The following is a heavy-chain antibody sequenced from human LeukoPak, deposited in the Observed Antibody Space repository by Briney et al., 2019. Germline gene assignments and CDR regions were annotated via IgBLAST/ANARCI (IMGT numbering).Heavy chain of an antibody. CDR3: ARVYWHDNGEYFQH. CDR2: IYSDDST. V-gene: IGHV3-66*01. J-gene: IGHJ1*01. Sequence: GGSLGLSCAASGFTVSSHYMSWVRQAPGKGLEWVLVIYSDDSTYSADSLKGRFTISRDISKNTLFLQMNSLRAEDTAVYYCARVYWHDNGEYFQHWGQGTLVTVSS. CDR1: GFTVSSHY. D-gene: IGHD3-16*01.